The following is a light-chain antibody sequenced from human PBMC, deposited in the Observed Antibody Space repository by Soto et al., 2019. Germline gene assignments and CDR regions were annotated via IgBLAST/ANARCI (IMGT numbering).Light chain of an antibody. CDR1: QSVSSY. Sequence: EIVLTQSPATLSLSPGERATLSCRASQSVSSYLAWYQQKPGQAPRLHIYDASNRATGIPARFSGSGSGTDFTLTISSLEPEAFAVYYCQQRSNWRGTFGQGTKLEIK. V-gene: IGKV3-11*01. J-gene: IGKJ2*02. CDR2: DAS. CDR3: QQRSNWRGT.